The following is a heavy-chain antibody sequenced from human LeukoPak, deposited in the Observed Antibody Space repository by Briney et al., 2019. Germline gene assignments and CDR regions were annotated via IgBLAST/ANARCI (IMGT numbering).Heavy chain of an antibody. D-gene: IGHD3-22*01. J-gene: IGHJ4*02. V-gene: IGHV1-58*02. Sequence: ASVKVSCKASGFTFTSSAMQWVRQARGQRLEWIGWIVVGSGNTNYAQKFQERVTITRDMSTSTAYMELSSLRSEDTAVYYCAREGSGLFCDYWGQGTLVTVSS. CDR1: GFTFTSSA. CDR2: IVVGSGNT. CDR3: AREGSGLFCDY.